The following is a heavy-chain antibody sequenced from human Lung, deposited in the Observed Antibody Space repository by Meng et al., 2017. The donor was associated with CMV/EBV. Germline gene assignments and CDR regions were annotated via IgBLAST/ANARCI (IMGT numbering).Heavy chain of an antibody. D-gene: IGHD5-12*01. CDR1: GESFSSYY. V-gene: IGHV4-34*01. CDR3: LRGPQVSWLRSRLAAFDI. Sequence: SETLSLXXAVYGESFSSYYWTWIRQRPGKGLEWIREINHSGGTNYKPSLKSRVAILVDTSKNQFSLKLSSLTAADTAVYYCLRGPQVSWLRSRLAAFDIWGQGXMVTVSS. J-gene: IGHJ3*02. CDR2: INHSGGT.